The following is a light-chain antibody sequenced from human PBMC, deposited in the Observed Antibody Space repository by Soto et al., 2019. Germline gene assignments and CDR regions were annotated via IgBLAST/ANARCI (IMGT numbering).Light chain of an antibody. CDR1: QSVSSY. CDR3: QQRSNWPPWT. CDR2: DAS. J-gene: IGKJ1*01. Sequence: EMVLTQSPATLSLSPGERATLSCRASQSVSSYLAWYQQKPGKAPRLLIYDASNRATGIPARFSGSGSGTDFSPTISSLEPEDFAVYYCQQRSNWPPWTFGQGTKVDIK. V-gene: IGKV3-11*01.